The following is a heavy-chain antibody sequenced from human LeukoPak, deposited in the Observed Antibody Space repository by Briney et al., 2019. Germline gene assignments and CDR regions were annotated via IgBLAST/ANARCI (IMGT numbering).Heavy chain of an antibody. V-gene: IGHV1-2*02. CDR2: INPNSGGT. CDR3: ARDSKQQLPTSEVWYFDY. D-gene: IGHD6-13*01. CDR1: GYTFTGYY. Sequence: ASVKVSCKASGYTFTGYYMHWVRQAPGQGLEWMGWINPNSGGTNYAQKFQGRVTMTRDTSISTAYMELSRLRSDDTAVYYCARDSKQQLPTSEVWYFDYWGQGTLVTVSS. J-gene: IGHJ4*02.